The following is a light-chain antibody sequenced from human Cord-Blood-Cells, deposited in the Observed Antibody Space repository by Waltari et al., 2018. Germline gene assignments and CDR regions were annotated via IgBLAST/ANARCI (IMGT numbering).Light chain of an antibody. CDR3: CSYAGSYTDV. J-gene: IGLJ1*01. Sequence: QSALTQPRSVSGSPGQSVPISCTGTSSDVGGYNSVSWYQQHPGKAPKLMIYDVSKRPSGVPDRFSGSKSGNTASLTISGLQAEDEADYYCCSYAGSYTDVFGTGTKVTVL. CDR2: DVS. CDR1: SSDVGGYNS. V-gene: IGLV2-11*01.